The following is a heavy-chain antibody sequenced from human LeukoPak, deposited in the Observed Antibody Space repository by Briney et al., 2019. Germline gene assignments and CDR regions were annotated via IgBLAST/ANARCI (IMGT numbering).Heavy chain of an antibody. CDR3: AKGGVYSGYAFDP. D-gene: IGHD5-12*01. Sequence: GGSLRLSCAASGFTFSTDWMSWVRQAPGKGLEWVANIKQDGREKYYVDSVKGRFTISRDNAKNSLYLQMNSLRAEDTAVYYCAKGGVYSGYAFDPWGQGTLVTVSS. CDR1: GFTFSTDW. CDR2: IKQDGREK. V-gene: IGHV3-7*03. J-gene: IGHJ5*02.